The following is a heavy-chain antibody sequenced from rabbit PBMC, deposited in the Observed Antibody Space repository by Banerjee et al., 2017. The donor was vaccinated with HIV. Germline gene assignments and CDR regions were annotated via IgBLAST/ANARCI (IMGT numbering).Heavy chain of an antibody. CDR2: IGAGSGST. Sequence: QSLEESGGDLVKPGASLTLTCKASGFDFNNYYMSWVRQAPGKGLEWIGCIGAGSGSTYYASWAKGRFTISKTSSTTVTLQMTSLTAADTATYFCARGGDVSVDGATFFNLWGPGTLVTVS. D-gene: IGHD6-1*01. CDR3: ARGGDVSVDGATFFNL. J-gene: IGHJ4*01. CDR1: GFDFNNYY. V-gene: IGHV1S40*01.